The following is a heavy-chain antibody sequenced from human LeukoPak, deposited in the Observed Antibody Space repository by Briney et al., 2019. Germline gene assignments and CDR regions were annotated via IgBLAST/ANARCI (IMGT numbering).Heavy chain of an antibody. V-gene: IGHV4-39*01. CDR1: DGSISSRSNY. Sequence: SETLSLTCTVSDGSISSRSNYWGWIRQPPGKGLEWIGSIFYGGRTYYNPSLKSRVTISVDTSNNQFSLNLNSVTAADTAVYYCAKYMVATMFDYWGQGTLVIVSS. D-gene: IGHD5-12*01. J-gene: IGHJ4*02. CDR3: AKYMVATMFDY. CDR2: IFYGGRT.